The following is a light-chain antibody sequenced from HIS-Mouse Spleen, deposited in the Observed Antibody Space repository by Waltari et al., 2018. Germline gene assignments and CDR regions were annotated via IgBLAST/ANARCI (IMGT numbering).Light chain of an antibody. CDR1: NIGSKS. CDR2: DDR. V-gene: IGLV3-21*02. CDR3: QVWDSSSDHHWV. Sequence: SYELTQPPSVSVSPGQTARITCGGNNIGSKSVHWYQQKPGQAPVLVVYDDRDRPSGIPERFSGSNSGNTATLTISRVEAGDEADYYCQVWDSSSDHHWVFGGGTKLTVL. J-gene: IGLJ3*02.